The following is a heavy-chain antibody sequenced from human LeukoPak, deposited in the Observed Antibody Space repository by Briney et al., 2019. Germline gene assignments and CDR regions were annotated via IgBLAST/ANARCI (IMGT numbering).Heavy chain of an antibody. Sequence: ASVKVSCKASGYTFTSYDINWVRQAPGKGLEWMGGFDPEDGETIYAQKFQGRVTMTEDTSTDTAYMELSSLRSEDTAVYYCATGQRRELPDYWGQGTLVTVSS. D-gene: IGHD1-26*01. CDR2: FDPEDGET. J-gene: IGHJ4*02. CDR3: ATGQRRELPDY. V-gene: IGHV1-24*01. CDR1: GYTFTSYD.